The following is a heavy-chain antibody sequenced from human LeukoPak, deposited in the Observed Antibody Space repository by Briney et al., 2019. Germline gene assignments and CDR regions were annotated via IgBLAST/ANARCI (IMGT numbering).Heavy chain of an antibody. V-gene: IGHV4-61*02. Sequence: SETLSLTCTVSGGSISSGSYYWSWIRQPAGKGLEWIGRIYTSGSTNYNPSLKSRVTISVDTSTNQFSLKLSSVTAADTAVYYCARDRGVRTYYYMDVWGKGTTVTVSS. CDR3: ARDRGVRTYYYMDV. CDR2: IYTSGST. D-gene: IGHD3-10*01. CDR1: GGSISSGSYY. J-gene: IGHJ6*03.